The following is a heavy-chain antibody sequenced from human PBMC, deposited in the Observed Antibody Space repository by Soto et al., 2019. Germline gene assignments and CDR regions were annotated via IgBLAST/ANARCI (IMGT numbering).Heavy chain of an antibody. CDR3: AGRDGHNRRKAPYYYYYYGMNV. CDR1: GFTFSSYE. D-gene: IGHD2-15*01. Sequence: SGGSLRLSCAASGFTFSSYEMNWVRQAPGKGLEWISYIRSGGTTMYYADSVKGRFTISRDNAKNSLYLQMNSLTAEDTAVYYCAGRDGHNRRKAPYYYYYYGMNVWGQGTTVTVSS. J-gene: IGHJ6*02. CDR2: IRSGGTTM. V-gene: IGHV3-48*03.